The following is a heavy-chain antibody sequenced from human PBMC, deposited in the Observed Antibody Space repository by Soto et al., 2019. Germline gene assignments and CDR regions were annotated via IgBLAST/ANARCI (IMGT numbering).Heavy chain of an antibody. J-gene: IGHJ4*02. Sequence: QVQLVESGGGVVQPGRSLRLSCAASGFTFSTYAMHWVRQAPGKGLQWVAVMSYDGSNKYYADSVKGRFTISRDNSKNTLYLQMNSLRAEDTAVYYCARATWGYGDPPDYWGQGTLVTVSS. D-gene: IGHD4-17*01. V-gene: IGHV3-30-3*01. CDR3: ARATWGYGDPPDY. CDR1: GFTFSTYA. CDR2: MSYDGSNK.